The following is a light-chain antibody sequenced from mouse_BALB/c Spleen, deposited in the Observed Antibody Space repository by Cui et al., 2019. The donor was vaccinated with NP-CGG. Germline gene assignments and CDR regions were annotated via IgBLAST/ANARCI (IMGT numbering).Light chain of an antibody. J-gene: IGLJ1*01. CDR2: GTN. CDR3: ALWYSNHWV. CDR1: TGAVTTSNY. V-gene: IGLV1*01. Sequence: QAVVTQESALTTSPGETVTLTCRSSTGAVTTSNYANWVQEKPDHLFTGLIGGTNNRAPGVPDRFSGSLIGDKAALTITGVQTEDEAIYFCALWYSNHWVFGGGTKLTVL.